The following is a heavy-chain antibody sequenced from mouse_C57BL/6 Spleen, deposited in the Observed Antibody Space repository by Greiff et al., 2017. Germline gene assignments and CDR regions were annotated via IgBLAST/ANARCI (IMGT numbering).Heavy chain of an antibody. D-gene: IGHD1-1*01. CDR1: SYAFSSSW. J-gene: IGHJ2*01. CDR2: IYPGDGDT. Sequence: QVQLQQSGPELVKPGASVKISCKASSYAFSSSWMNWVKQRPGKGLEWIGRIYPGDGDTNYNGKFKGKATLTADKSSSTAYMQLSSLTSEDSAVXFCARSREMGGSSFSFDYWGQGTTLTVSS. CDR3: ARSREMGGSSFSFDY. V-gene: IGHV1-82*01.